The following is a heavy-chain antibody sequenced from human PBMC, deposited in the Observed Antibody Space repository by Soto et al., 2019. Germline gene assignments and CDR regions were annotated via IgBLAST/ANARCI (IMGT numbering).Heavy chain of an antibody. CDR1: GYTYASYD. CDR3: AREKTSYAMDV. V-gene: IGHV1-8*01. CDR2: MNPNSGNT. J-gene: IGHJ6*02. Sequence: ASVEASCKASGYTYASYDINWVRQATGQGLEWMGWMNPNSGNTGYAQKFQGRVTMTRNTSISTAYMELSSLRSEDTAVYYCAREKTSYAMDVWGQGTTVTVSS.